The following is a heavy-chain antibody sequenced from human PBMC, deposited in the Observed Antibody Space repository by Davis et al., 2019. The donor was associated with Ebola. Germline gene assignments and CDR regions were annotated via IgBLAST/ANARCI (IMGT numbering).Heavy chain of an antibody. Sequence: GESLKISCAASGFTFSSYAMHWVRQAPGKGLEWVAVISYDGSNKYYADSVKGRFTISRDNSKNTLYLQMNSLKTEDTAVYYCHYSNYDGGVGEDYWGQGTLVTVSS. V-gene: IGHV3-30-3*01. CDR2: ISYDGSNK. D-gene: IGHD4-11*01. J-gene: IGHJ4*02. CDR1: GFTFSSYA. CDR3: HYSNYDGGVGEDY.